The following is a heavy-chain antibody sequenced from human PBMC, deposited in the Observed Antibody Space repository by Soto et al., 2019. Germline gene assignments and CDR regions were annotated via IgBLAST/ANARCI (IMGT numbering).Heavy chain of an antibody. D-gene: IGHD2-15*01. CDR3: ARRIGYCSGGSCYEVYYFDY. Sequence: QVQLQESGPGLVKPSQTLSLTCTVSGGSISSGDYYWSWLRQPPGKGLEWIGYIYYSGSTYYNPSLKSRVTISVATYKNQFSLKLSSVTAADTAVYYCARRIGYCSGGSCYEVYYFDYWGQGTLVTVSS. CDR1: GGSISSGDYY. J-gene: IGHJ4*02. V-gene: IGHV4-30-4*01. CDR2: IYYSGST.